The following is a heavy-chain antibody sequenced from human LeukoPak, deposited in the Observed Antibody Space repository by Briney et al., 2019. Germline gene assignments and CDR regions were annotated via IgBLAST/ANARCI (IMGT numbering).Heavy chain of an antibody. D-gene: IGHD6-19*01. Sequence: SGGSLRLSCAVSGFTFDDYAMHWVRQAPGKGLEWVSLITWDGGTTFYADSVKGRFTISRDNYKNSLYLQMNSLRPEDTALYYCARDAGLAGRSYFDYWGPGTQVTVSS. CDR1: GFTFDDYA. CDR2: ITWDGGTT. J-gene: IGHJ4*02. V-gene: IGHV3-43D*03. CDR3: ARDAGLAGRSYFDY.